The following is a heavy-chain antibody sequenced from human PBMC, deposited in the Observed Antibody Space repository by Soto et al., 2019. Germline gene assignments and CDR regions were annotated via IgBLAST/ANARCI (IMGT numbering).Heavy chain of an antibody. Sequence: KGQKRVSYISSSGSTIYYADSVKGRFTISRDNAKNSLYLQMNSLRAEDTAVYYCAVIVVQAYDGIRCYPPVSAFMLHSSTDP. V-gene: IGHV3-11*01. CDR3: AVIVVQAYDGIRCYPPVSAFMLHSSTDP. J-gene: IGHJ5*02. CDR2: ISSSGSTI. D-gene: IGHD3-16*01.